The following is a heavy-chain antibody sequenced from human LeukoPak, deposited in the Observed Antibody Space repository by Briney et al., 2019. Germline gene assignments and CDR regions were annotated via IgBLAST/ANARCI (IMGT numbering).Heavy chain of an antibody. CDR1: GGSISSYY. CDR2: IYTSGST. Sequence: SETLSLTCTVSGGSISSYYWSWIRQPAGKGLEWIGRIYTSGSTNYNPPLKSRVTISVDTSKNQFSLKQSSVTAADTAVYYCARDLHPRLAGFFDYWGQGTLVTVSS. D-gene: IGHD3-3*02. CDR3: ARDLHPRLAGFFDY. V-gene: IGHV4-4*07. J-gene: IGHJ4*02.